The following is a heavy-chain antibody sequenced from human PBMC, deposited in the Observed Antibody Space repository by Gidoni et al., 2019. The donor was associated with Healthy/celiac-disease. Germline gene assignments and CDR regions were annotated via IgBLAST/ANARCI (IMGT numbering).Heavy chain of an antibody. CDR3: ARVLGFGELFSGAKPRYFDY. CDR1: GGSIRSGAYY. Sequence: QVQLQESGPGLVKPSQTLSLTCTVSGGSIRSGAYYWSWIRQPPGKGLEWIGYIYYSGSTYYNPSLKSRVTISVDTSKNQFSLKLSSVTAADTAVYYCARVLGFGELFSGAKPRYFDYWGQGTLVTVSS. D-gene: IGHD3-10*01. V-gene: IGHV4-30-4*01. J-gene: IGHJ4*02. CDR2: IYYSGST.